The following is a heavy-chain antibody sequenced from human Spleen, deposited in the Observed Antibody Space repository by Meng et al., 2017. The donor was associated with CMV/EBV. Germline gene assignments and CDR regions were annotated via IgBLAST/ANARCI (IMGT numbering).Heavy chain of an antibody. CDR3: ARDKGAFDI. V-gene: IGHV3-48*04. Sequence: GESLKISCAASGFTFSNYNMNWVRQAPGKGLEWVSYISSSSSTIYYADSVKGRFTISRDNAKNSLYLQMNSLRAEDTAVYYCARDKGAFDIWGQGTMVTVSS. CDR2: ISSSSSTI. J-gene: IGHJ3*02. CDR1: GFTFSNYN.